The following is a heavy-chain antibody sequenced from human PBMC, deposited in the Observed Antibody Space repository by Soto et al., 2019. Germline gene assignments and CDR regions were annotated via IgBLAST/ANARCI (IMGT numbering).Heavy chain of an antibody. Sequence: GESLKISCKGSGYSFTSYWISWVRQMPVKVLEWMGRIDPSDSYTNYSPSFQGHVTISADKSISTAYLQWSSLKASDTAMYYCARRIITVTTSGDYYYGMDVWGQGTTVTVSS. V-gene: IGHV5-10-1*01. CDR1: GYSFTSYW. D-gene: IGHD4-17*01. CDR2: IDPSDSYT. J-gene: IGHJ6*02. CDR3: ARRIITVTTSGDYYYGMDV.